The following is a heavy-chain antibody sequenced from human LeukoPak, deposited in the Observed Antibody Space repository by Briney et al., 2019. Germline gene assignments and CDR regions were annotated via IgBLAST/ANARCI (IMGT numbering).Heavy chain of an antibody. D-gene: IGHD3-3*01. CDR2: ISYDGSNK. CDR3: ARDPWGGGGITIFGVVIIGGSFDY. Sequence: GGSLRLPCAASGFTFSSYAMHWVRQAPGKGLEWVAVISYDGSNKYYADSVKGRFTISRDNSKNTLYLQMNSLRAEDTAVYYCARDPWGGGGITIFGVVIIGGSFDYWGQGTLVTVSS. CDR1: GFTFSSYA. V-gene: IGHV3-30-3*01. J-gene: IGHJ4*02.